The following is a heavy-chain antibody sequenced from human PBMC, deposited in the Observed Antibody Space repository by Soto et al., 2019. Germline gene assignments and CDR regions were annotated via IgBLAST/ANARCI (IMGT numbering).Heavy chain of an antibody. CDR2: MYYTGDT. CDR3: ASSDPYYFFDY. CDR1: GGSISGGGHY. J-gene: IGHJ4*02. Sequence: SETLSLTCTVSGGSISGGGHYWGWIRQPPGKGLEWIGFMYYTGDTYYNPSLKSRLSISVDTSMNQFSLELTSVTAADTAVYYCASSDPYYFFDYWGLGTLVTVSS. V-gene: IGHV4-31*03. D-gene: IGHD2-21*01.